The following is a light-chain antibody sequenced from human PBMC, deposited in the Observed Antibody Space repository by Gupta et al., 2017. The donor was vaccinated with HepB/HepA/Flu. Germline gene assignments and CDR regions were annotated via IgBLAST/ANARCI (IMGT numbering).Light chain of an antibody. CDR2: GES. CDR1: QSLKGD. CDR3: QHDTNWRYT. J-gene: IGKJ2*01. Sequence: EIVITQSPGTLSVSPGQRVTLSCRASQSLKGDLAWYQQRPGQAPRLVIFGESSRATGIPARFSRSASGTEFTLTISVLQSEDFTVYYCQHDTNWRYTFGPGTRLELK. V-gene: IGKV3D-15*03.